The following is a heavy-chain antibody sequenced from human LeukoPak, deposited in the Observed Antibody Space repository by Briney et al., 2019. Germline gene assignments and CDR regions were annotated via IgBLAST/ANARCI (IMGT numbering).Heavy chain of an antibody. CDR3: ARDPTGVVVVPAALFDY. D-gene: IGHD2-2*01. J-gene: IGHJ4*02. CDR1: GFTFSSHA. CDR2: ISGSGGTT. Sequence: GGSLRLSCAASGFTFSSHAMSWVRQAPGKGLEWVSSISGSGGTTHYADSVKGRFTISRDNAKNSLYLQMNSLRAEDTAVYYCARDPTGVVVVPAALFDYWGQGTLVTVSS. V-gene: IGHV3-48*04.